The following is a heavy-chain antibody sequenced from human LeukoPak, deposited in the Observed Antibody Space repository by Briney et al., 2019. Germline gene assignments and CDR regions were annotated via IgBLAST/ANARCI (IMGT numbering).Heavy chain of an antibody. CDR2: ISGSGGST. D-gene: IGHD3-16*01. Sequence: GGSLRLSCAASGFTFSGYAMTWVRQAPGKGLEWVSGISGSGGSTWSADSVKGRFTISRDNSKNTLYLQMNSLRAEDTAVYYCAREELGSSLGFDPWGQGTLVTVSS. CDR3: AREELGSSLGFDP. V-gene: IGHV3-23*01. J-gene: IGHJ5*02. CDR1: GFTFSGYA.